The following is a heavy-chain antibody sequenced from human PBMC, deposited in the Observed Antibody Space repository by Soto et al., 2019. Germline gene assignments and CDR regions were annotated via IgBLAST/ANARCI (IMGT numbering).Heavy chain of an antibody. V-gene: IGHV1-8*01. D-gene: IGHD1-26*01. Sequence: QVQLVQSGAEVKKPGASVKVSCKASGYTFTSYDINWVRQATGQGLEWMGWMNPNRGNTGYAQKFQGRVTMTRNTSTCTAYMDLSSLRSGDTGVYYGAREKVGAVDYWGQGTRVTVSS. CDR2: MNPNRGNT. CDR1: GYTFTSYD. CDR3: AREKVGAVDY. J-gene: IGHJ4*02.